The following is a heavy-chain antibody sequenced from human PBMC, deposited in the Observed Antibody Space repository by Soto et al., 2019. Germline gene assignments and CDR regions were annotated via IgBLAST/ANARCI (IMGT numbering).Heavy chain of an antibody. CDR2: INPNSGGT. V-gene: IGHV1-2*02. CDR1: GYTFTSYY. CDR3: AVGDGGLRFLDGRFYDP. D-gene: IGHD3-3*01. Sequence: QVQLVQSGAEVKKPGASVKVSCKASGYTFTSYYMHWVRQAPGQGLEWMGWINPNSGGTNYAQKFQGRVTMTRDTSISTAYMELSRLRSDDTAVYYCAVGDGGLRFLDGRFYDPWGQGTLVTVSS. J-gene: IGHJ5*02.